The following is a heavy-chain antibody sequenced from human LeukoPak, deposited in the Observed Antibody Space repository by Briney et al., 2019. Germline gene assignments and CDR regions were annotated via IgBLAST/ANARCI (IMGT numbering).Heavy chain of an antibody. J-gene: IGHJ4*02. V-gene: IGHV4-61*01. Sequence: SETLSLTCTVSGGSVSNAIYYWSWIRQPPGKGLDRMGYVYYSGSTNYSPSLQSRVTVSVDTSKNQFSLKLSSVTAADTAVYYCARGTMTTVTYYFDYWGQGTLVTVSS. CDR3: ARGTMTTVTYYFDY. CDR1: GGSVSNAIYY. CDR2: VYYSGST. D-gene: IGHD4-17*01.